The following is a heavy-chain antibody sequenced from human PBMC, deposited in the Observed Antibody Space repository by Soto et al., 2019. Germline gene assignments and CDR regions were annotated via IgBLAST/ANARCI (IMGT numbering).Heavy chain of an antibody. V-gene: IGHV3-74*01. CDR3: ARGPRVGSTGTGAH. CDR2: ISDDGSTA. D-gene: IGHD1-1*01. CDR1: GFTFSSYW. Sequence: GGSLRLSWEVSGFTFSSYWMHWVRQVPGKGLTWVSRISDDGSTATYADSVKGRFIISRDNAKNTLYLEMNTLRADDSGLYYCARGPRVGSTGTGAHWGRGTLVTVSS. J-gene: IGHJ4*02.